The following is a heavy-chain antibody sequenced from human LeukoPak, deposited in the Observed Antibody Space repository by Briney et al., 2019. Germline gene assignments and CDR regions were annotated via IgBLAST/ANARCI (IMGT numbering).Heavy chain of an antibody. Sequence: GGSLRLSCAASGFTFSSYSMNWVRQAPGKLLEWVSSISTSSSYIYYADSVKGRLPISRDNATNSLYLQMTSLRAAATAVYYCARDRSSWTSTDAFDIWGQRTMVTVSS. V-gene: IGHV3-21*01. CDR2: ISTSSSYI. D-gene: IGHD6-13*01. CDR1: GFTFSSYS. J-gene: IGHJ3*02. CDR3: ARDRSSWTSTDAFDI.